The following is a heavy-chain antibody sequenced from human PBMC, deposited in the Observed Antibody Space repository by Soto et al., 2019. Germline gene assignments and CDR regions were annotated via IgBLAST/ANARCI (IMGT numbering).Heavy chain of an antibody. CDR3: AKTYGDATYC. CDR1: GFTFSSYA. Sequence: GGSLRLSCAASGFTFSSYAMSWVRQAPGKGLEWVSSISGSGVGTFYADSVRGRFTISRDNSKNTLYLQMDSLRAEDTAIYYCAKTYGDATYCWGQGTLVTVSS. J-gene: IGHJ4*02. V-gene: IGHV3-23*01. CDR2: ISGSGVGT. D-gene: IGHD4-17*01.